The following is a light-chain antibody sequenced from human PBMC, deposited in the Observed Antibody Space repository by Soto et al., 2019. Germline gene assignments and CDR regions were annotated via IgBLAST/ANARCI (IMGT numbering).Light chain of an antibody. CDR1: QDISVY. Sequence: DIQMTQSPSSLSASLGDRVTITCRASQDISVYLAWFQQKPGKVPKLLIYAASTLQSGVPSRFSGSGSGTDFTLPISSLQPEDVATYYCQKSNSAPLTFGGGTKVQIK. J-gene: IGKJ4*01. CDR2: AAS. CDR3: QKSNSAPLT. V-gene: IGKV1-27*01.